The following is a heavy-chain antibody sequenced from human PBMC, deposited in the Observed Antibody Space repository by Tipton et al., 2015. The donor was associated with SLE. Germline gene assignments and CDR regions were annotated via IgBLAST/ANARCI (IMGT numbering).Heavy chain of an antibody. CDR2: IHYSGKT. V-gene: IGHV4-59*11. D-gene: IGHD3-3*01. CDR3: ARGFLEMFDP. J-gene: IGHJ5*02. CDR1: GGAIDYHY. Sequence: TLSLTCTVSGGAIDYHYWSWIRQTPGKGVEYIGFIHYSGKTDSHPSLKSRVTMSVDTSKNQFSLRLSSVTTADTAVYYCARGFLEMFDPWGPGTLVTVSS.